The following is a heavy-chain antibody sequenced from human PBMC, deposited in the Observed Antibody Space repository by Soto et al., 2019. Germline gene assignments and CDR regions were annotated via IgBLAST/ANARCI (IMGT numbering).Heavy chain of an antibody. Sequence: EVQLLGSGGGLVQPGGSLRVSCEASGFTFSNYGMAWVRQAPGEGLEWVSTIDSSGVTTYYSDSVKGRFNISRDNSKNTMYLQMNSLRDEDTALYYCVQDDGPSGELFFENWGQGTLVSVSS. CDR2: IDSSGVTT. CDR1: GFTFSNYG. J-gene: IGHJ1*01. CDR3: VQDDGPSGELFFEN. V-gene: IGHV3-23*01. D-gene: IGHD3-10*01.